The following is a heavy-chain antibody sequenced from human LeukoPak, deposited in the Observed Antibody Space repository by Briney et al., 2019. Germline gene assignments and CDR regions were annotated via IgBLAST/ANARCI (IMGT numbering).Heavy chain of an antibody. Sequence: SVKVSCKPSGGTFSSYAISWVRQAPGQGLEWMGRIIPILGIANYAQKFQGRVTITADKSTSTAYMELSSLRSEDTAVYYCARGQSLSGCYIQWGQGTLVTVSS. V-gene: IGHV1-69*04. CDR3: ARGQSLSGCYIQ. CDR2: IIPILGIA. CDR1: GGTFSSYA. D-gene: IGHD6-19*01. J-gene: IGHJ4*02.